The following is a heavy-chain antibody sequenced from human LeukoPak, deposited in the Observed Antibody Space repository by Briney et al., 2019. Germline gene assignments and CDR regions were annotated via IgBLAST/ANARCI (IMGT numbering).Heavy chain of an antibody. Sequence: SETLSLTCAVYGGSFSGYYWSWIRQPAGKGLEWIGRIYTSGSTNYNPSLKSRVTMSVDTSKNQFSLKLSSVTAADTAVYYCARGSRQCSCGSCSHAFDIWGQGTMVSVSS. CDR3: ARGSRQCSCGSCSHAFDI. V-gene: IGHV4-59*10. CDR2: IYTSGST. J-gene: IGHJ3*02. D-gene: IGHD2-15*01. CDR1: GGSFSGYY.